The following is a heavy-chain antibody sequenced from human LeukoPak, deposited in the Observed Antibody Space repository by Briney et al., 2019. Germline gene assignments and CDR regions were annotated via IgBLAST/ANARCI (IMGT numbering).Heavy chain of an antibody. Sequence: GGSLRLSCAASGFTFDDYAMHWVRQAPGKGLEWVSGISWNSGSIGYADSVKGRFTISRDNAKNPLYLQMNSLRAEDTALYYCAKGTTDYRYYFDYWGQGTLVTVSS. CDR2: ISWNSGSI. CDR3: AKGTTDYRYYFDY. V-gene: IGHV3-9*01. D-gene: IGHD4-11*01. CDR1: GFTFDDYA. J-gene: IGHJ4*02.